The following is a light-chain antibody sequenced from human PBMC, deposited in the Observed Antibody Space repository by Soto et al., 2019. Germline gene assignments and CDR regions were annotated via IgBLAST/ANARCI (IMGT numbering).Light chain of an antibody. Sequence: QSVLTQPPSVSVAPGERVTISCTGSSSDIGAGYRVRWYQQVPGTAPKLLIYDNTNRPSGVPARFSGSKSGTSASLAISGLHAEDEADYCCAAWDNGLGVVFGGGTKVTVL. V-gene: IGLV1-40*01. J-gene: IGLJ2*01. CDR3: AAWDNGLGVV. CDR2: DNT. CDR1: SSDIGAGYR.